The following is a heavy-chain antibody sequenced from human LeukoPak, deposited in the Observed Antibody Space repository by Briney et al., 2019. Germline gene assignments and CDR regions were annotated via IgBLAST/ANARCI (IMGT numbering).Heavy chain of an antibody. D-gene: IGHD3-10*01. CDR2: IYPSGTT. J-gene: IGHJ4*02. Sequence: SETLSLTCTVSGGSINSGTYYWSWIRQPAGKGLEWIGRIYPSGTTNYNPSLKSRVTISVDTSKNQFSLKLSSVTAADTAVYYCARGFEGRWGITMVRGVNAPHYFDYWGQGTLVTVSS. V-gene: IGHV4-61*02. CDR3: ARGFEGRWGITMVRGVNAPHYFDY. CDR1: GGSINSGTYY.